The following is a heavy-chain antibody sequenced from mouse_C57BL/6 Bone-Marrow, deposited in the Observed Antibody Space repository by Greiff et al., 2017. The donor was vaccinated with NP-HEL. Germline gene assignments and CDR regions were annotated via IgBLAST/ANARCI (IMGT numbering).Heavy chain of an antibody. CDR3: ARESYGSSYNYAMDY. V-gene: IGHV1-52*01. CDR2: IDPSDSET. D-gene: IGHD1-1*01. J-gene: IGHJ4*01. CDR1: GYTFTSYW. Sequence: QVQLQQPGAELVRPGSSVKLSCKASGYTFTSYWMHWVKQRPIQGLEWIGNIDPSDSETNYNQKFKDKATLTVDKSSSTAYMQLSSLTSEDSAVYYCARESYGSSYNYAMDYWGQGTSVTVSS.